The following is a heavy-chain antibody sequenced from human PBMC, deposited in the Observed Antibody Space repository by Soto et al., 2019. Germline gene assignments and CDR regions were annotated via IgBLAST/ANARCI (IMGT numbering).Heavy chain of an antibody. D-gene: IGHD4-17*01. CDR2: IYHSGST. J-gene: IGHJ4*02. CDR3: ARASTTVTTLDS. CDR1: GASMSSGGYY. Sequence: SETLSLTCTVSGASMSSGGYYWTWIRQSPGKGLEWIGYIYHSGSTYYNPSLKSRVTISVDRSKNQFSLKLSSVTAAATAVYYCARASTTVTTLDSWGQGTLVTVSS. V-gene: IGHV4-30-2*06.